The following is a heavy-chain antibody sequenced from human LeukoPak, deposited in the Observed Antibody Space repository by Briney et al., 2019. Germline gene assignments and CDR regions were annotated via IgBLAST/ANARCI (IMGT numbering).Heavy chain of an antibody. D-gene: IGHD3-10*01. Sequence: GGSLGLSCAASGFTFSGSAMHWVRQASGKGLEWVGRIRSKANSYATAYAASVKGRFTISRDDSKNTAYLQMNSLKTEDTAVYYCTRGMDYYGSGSYYSVWGQGTLVTVSS. V-gene: IGHV3-73*01. CDR1: GFTFSGSA. J-gene: IGHJ4*02. CDR2: IRSKANSYAT. CDR3: TRGMDYYGSGSYYSV.